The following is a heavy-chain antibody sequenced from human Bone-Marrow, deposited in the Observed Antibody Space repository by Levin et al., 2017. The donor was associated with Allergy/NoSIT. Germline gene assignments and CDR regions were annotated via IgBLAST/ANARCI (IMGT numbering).Heavy chain of an antibody. CDR2: IYPGDSDT. D-gene: IGHD3-22*01. CDR1: EYSFSNYW. J-gene: IGHJ4*02. CDR3: ARVGPYDSGFHPPYYFDY. Sequence: GASVKVSCKGSEYSFSNYWFGWVRQMPGKGLEWMGIIYPGDSDTRYSPSFQGHITISVDKSINTAFLQWSSLKASDAAIYYCARVGPYDSGFHPPYYFDYWGQGTLVTVSS. V-gene: IGHV5-51*01.